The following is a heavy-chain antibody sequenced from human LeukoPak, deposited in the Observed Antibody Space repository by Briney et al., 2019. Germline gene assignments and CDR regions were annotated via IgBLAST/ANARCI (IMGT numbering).Heavy chain of an antibody. CDR3: AKDPWYSSSRYVEWFDP. CDR2: ISGSGGST. D-gene: IGHD6-13*01. J-gene: IGHJ5*02. V-gene: IGHV3-23*01. CDR1: GFTFSSYA. Sequence: GGSLRLSCAASGFTFSSYAMSWVRQAPGKGLEWVSAISGSGGSTYYADSVKGRFTISRDNSKNTLYLQMNSLRAEDTAVYYCAKDPWYSSSRYVEWFDPWGQGTLVTVSS.